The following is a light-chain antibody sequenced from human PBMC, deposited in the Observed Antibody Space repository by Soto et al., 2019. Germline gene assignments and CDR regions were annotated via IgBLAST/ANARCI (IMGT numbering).Light chain of an antibody. J-gene: IGLJ2*01. CDR1: SSDVGTYNY. CDR2: DVS. Sequence: QSALTQPASVSGSTGRSITISCTGASSDVGTYNYVSWYQQHAGKVPKLMIYDVSNRPSGVSDRFSGSKSGNTASLTISGLQAEDESDYYCTSYTSSSTLVFGGGTKLTV. CDR3: TSYTSSSTLV. V-gene: IGLV2-14*01.